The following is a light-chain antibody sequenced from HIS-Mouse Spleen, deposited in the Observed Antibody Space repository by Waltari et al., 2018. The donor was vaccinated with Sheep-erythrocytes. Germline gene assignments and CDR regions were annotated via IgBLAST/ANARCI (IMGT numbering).Light chain of an antibody. Sequence: DIQMTQSPSSLSASVGDRVTITCRASQSISSYLNCYQQKPGKAPKLLIYAASSLQSGVPSRCSGSGSGTDFTLTISSLQPEDFATYYCQQSYSTPPLTFGGGTKVEIK. CDR3: QQSYSTPPLT. J-gene: IGKJ4*01. V-gene: IGKV1-39*01. CDR2: AAS. CDR1: QSISSY.